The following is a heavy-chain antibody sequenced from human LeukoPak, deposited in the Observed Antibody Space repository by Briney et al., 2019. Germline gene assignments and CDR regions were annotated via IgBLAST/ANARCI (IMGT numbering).Heavy chain of an antibody. CDR3: ATAGHYYGSGTPPVYYYMDV. V-gene: IGHV4-59*01. D-gene: IGHD3-10*01. J-gene: IGHJ6*03. CDR2: IYYSGST. Sequence: SETLSLTCTVSGGFISSYYWSWIRQPPGKGLEWIGYIYYSGSTNYNPSLKSRVTISVDTSKNQLSLKVTSVTAADTAVYYCATAGHYYGSGTPPVYYYMDVWGKGTTVTVSS. CDR1: GGFISSYY.